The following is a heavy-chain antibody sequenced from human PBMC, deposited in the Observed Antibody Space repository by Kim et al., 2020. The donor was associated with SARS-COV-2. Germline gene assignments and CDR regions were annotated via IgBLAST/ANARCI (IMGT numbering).Heavy chain of an antibody. J-gene: IGHJ4*02. D-gene: IGHD3-22*01. V-gene: IGHV4-31*02. CDR3: ARASIVVVTQEERFFDY. Sequence: LKSRVTISVDTSKNQFSLKLSSVTAADTAVYYCARASIVVVTQEERFFDYWGQGTLVTVSS.